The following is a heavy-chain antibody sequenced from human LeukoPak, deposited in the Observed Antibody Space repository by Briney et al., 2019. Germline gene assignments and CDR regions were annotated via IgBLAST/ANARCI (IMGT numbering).Heavy chain of an antibody. CDR3: ARFGFGVAATGTAYYYGMDV. J-gene: IGHJ6*02. CDR2: IIPIFGTA. V-gene: IGHV1-69*13. Sequence: SVKVSCKASGYTFSSYGISWVRQAPGQGLEWMGGIIPIFGTANYAQKFQGRVTITADESTSTAYMELSSLRSEDTAVYYCARFGFGVAATGTAYYYGMDVWGQGTTVTVSS. CDR1: GYTFSSYG. D-gene: IGHD2-15*01.